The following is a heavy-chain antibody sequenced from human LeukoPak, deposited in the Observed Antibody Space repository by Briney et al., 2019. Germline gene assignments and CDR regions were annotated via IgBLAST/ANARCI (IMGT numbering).Heavy chain of an antibody. D-gene: IGHD3-3*02. CDR1: GFTFSNAW. V-gene: IGHV3-15*01. J-gene: IGHJ3*02. CDR2: IKSKTDGGTT. Sequence: GGSLRLSCAASGFTFSNAWMSWVRQAPGKGLEWVGRIKSKTDGGTTDYAAPVKGRFTISRDDPKNTLYLQMNSLKTEDTAVYYCTTDHFHLPFAFDIWGQGTMVTVSS. CDR3: TTDHFHLPFAFDI.